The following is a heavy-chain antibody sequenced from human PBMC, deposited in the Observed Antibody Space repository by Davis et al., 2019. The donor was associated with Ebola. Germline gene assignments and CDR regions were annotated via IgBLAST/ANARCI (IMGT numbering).Heavy chain of an antibody. CDR3: ARESYYYGSGSYSSYFDY. CDR2: IKQDGSEK. D-gene: IGHD3-10*01. Sequence: PGGSLRLSCAASGFTFSSYWMSWVRQAPGKGLEWVANIKQDGSEKYYVDSVKGRFTISRDNAKNSLYLQMNSLRAEDTAVYYCARESYYYGSGSYSSYFDYWGQGTLVTVSS. V-gene: IGHV3-7*01. J-gene: IGHJ4*02. CDR1: GFTFSSYW.